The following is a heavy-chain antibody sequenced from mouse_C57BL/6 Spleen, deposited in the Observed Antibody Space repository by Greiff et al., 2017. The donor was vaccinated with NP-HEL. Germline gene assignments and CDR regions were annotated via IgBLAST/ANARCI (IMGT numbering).Heavy chain of an antibody. CDR3: ARQEIYYGLWYFDV. CDR2: ISSGGSYT. CDR1: GFTFSSYG. J-gene: IGHJ1*03. V-gene: IGHV5-6*01. D-gene: IGHD2-1*01. Sequence: EVQVVESGGDLVKPGGSLKLSCAASGFTFSSYGMSWVRQTPDKRLEWVATISSGGSYTYYPDSVKGRFTISRDNAKNTLYLQMSSLKSEDTAMYYFARQEIYYGLWYFDVWGTGTTVTVSS.